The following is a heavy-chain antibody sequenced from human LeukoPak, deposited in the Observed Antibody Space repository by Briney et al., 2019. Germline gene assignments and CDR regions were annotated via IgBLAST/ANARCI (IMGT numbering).Heavy chain of an antibody. D-gene: IGHD3-22*01. CDR3: ARVLSGSWDWFDP. J-gene: IGHJ5*02. Sequence: GGSLRLSCAASGFTFSSYSMHWVRQAPGKGLEYVSAISSNGDNTYYANSVKGRFIISRDNSKNTLYLQMASLRAEDTAVYYCARVLSGSWDWFDPWGQGTLVTVSS. CDR2: ISSNGDNT. V-gene: IGHV3-64*01. CDR1: GFTFSSYS.